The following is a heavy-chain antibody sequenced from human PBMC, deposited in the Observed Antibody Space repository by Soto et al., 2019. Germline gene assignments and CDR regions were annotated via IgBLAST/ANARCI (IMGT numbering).Heavy chain of an antibody. V-gene: IGHV1-69*06. J-gene: IGHJ6*02. D-gene: IGHD6-19*01. CDR3: ASGLSVAGTWGYYYYGMDV. Sequence: QVQLVQSGAEVKKPGSSVTVSCKASGGTVTNYAISWVRQAPGQGLEWMGGIIPFFGTANYAQKFQGKVTITADKYTNTAYMELTSLRSENTAVYYCASGLSVAGTWGYYYYGMDVWGQGTTVTVSS. CDR2: IIPFFGTA. CDR1: GGTVTNYA.